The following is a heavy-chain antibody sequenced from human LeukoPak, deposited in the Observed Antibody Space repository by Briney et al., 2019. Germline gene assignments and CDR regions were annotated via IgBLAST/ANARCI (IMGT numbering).Heavy chain of an antibody. CDR1: GGTFSSYA. D-gene: IGHD2-8*01. J-gene: IGHJ4*02. Sequence: GSSVKVSCKASGGTFSSYAIGWVRQAPGQGLEWMGGIIPISGATNYAQKFQGRVSITADESTSTAYMELSSLRSEDTAVYYCATEMTITNGVPKNAYFDYWGQGTLVTVSS. CDR2: IIPISGAT. V-gene: IGHV1-69*01. CDR3: ATEMTITNGVPKNAYFDY.